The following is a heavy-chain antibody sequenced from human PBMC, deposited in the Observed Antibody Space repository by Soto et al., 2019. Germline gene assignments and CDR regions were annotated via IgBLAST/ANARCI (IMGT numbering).Heavy chain of an antibody. J-gene: IGHJ6*02. Sequence: QTGGSLRLSCAASGFTFSDHYMEWVRQAPGRGLEWVGRSRNKPKSYTTEYAASVKGRFTISRDDSKNSLYLQMNSLKTEDTAVYYCTRGPTVTTNYYYGMDVWGQGTTVTVSS. D-gene: IGHD4-4*01. CDR3: TRGPTVTTNYYYGMDV. CDR2: SRNKPKSYTT. V-gene: IGHV3-72*01. CDR1: GFTFSDHY.